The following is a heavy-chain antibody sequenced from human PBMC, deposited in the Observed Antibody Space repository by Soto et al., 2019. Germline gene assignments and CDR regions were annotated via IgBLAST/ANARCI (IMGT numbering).Heavy chain of an antibody. D-gene: IGHD2-15*01. CDR1: GFAFKDYS. CDR3: ARLLVVSYEDYYYMDV. CDR2: MSGSGITI. Sequence: QVQLVESGGGLVKPGGSLRLSCAASGFAFKDYSMTWIRQAPGKGLEWVSLMSGSGITIHYADAMKGRFTISRDNAKNSLFLQMDSLRADDTAVYYCARLLVVSYEDYYYMDVWGKGTTVSVSS. V-gene: IGHV3-11*01. J-gene: IGHJ6*03.